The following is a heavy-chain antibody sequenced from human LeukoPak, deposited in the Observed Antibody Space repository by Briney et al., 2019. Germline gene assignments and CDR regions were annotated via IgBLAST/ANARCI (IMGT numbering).Heavy chain of an antibody. CDR3: ARLKWRGTVVVVAARRYAWLDP. CDR1: GYSFTSYW. J-gene: IGHJ5*02. D-gene: IGHD2-15*01. Sequence: GESLKISCKGSGYSFTSYWIGWVRQMPGKVLEWMGIIYPGDSDTRYSPSFQGQVPISADRSISTAYLQWSSLKASDTAMYYCARLKWRGTVVVVAARRYAWLDPWGQGTLVTVSS. V-gene: IGHV5-51*01. CDR2: IYPGDSDT.